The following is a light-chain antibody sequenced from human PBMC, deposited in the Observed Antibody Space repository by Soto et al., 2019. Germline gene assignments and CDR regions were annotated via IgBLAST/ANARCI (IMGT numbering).Light chain of an antibody. J-gene: IGKJ1*01. CDR3: QQYNSYWT. CDR1: QSISSW. V-gene: IGKV1-5*01. Sequence: DIQMTQSPSTLSASVGDRVTITFRASQSISSWLAWYQQKPGKAPKLLIYDASSLESVVPSRFSGSGSGTEFTLTISSLQPDDFATYYCQQYNSYWTFGQGTKVDI. CDR2: DAS.